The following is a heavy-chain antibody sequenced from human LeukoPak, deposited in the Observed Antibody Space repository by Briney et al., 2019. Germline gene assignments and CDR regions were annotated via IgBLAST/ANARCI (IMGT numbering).Heavy chain of an antibody. CDR3: ARVPDYGYYFDY. D-gene: IGHD3-10*01. V-gene: IGHV4-59*01. CDR1: GGSISSYY. J-gene: IGHJ4*02. Sequence: SETLSLTCTVSGGSISSYYWSWIRQPPGKGLERIGYIYYSGSTNYNPSLKSRVTISVDTSKNQFSLKLSSVTAADTAVYYCARVPDYGYYFDYWGQGTLVTVSS. CDR2: IYYSGST.